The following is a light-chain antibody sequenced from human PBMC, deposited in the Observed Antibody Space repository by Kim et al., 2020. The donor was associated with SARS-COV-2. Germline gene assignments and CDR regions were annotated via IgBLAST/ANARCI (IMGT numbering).Light chain of an antibody. CDR2: RDR. J-gene: IGLJ3*02. V-gene: IGLV3-9*01. CDR3: HVWNSNTAV. CDR1: GIGAKS. Sequence: VALGQQARITWGGGGIGAKSVHWYRQKPGQAPVLGIYRDRNRPAGIPERFSGANSGNTATLTISRAQAGDEADYYCHVWNSNTAVFGGGTQLTVL.